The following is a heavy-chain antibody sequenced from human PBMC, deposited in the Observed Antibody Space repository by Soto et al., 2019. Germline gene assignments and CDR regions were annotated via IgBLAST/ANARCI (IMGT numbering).Heavy chain of an antibody. J-gene: IGHJ6*02. CDR2: IKQDGSEK. V-gene: IGHV3-7*01. CDR3: ARERIVVVPAAMHGMDV. D-gene: IGHD2-2*01. Sequence: LRLSCAASGFTFSSYWMSWVRQAPGKGLEWVANIKQDGSEKYYVDSVKGRFTISRDNAKNSLYLQMNSLRAEDTAVYYCARERIVVVPAAMHGMDVWGQGTTVTVSS. CDR1: GFTFSSYW.